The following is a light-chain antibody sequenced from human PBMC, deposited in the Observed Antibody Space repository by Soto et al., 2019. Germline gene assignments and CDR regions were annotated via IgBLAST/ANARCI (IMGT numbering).Light chain of an antibody. CDR3: QQYNSYSS. V-gene: IGKV1-5*01. J-gene: IGKJ1*01. CDR1: QSISSW. CDR2: DAS. Sequence: IQMTQSPSTLSASVGDRVTITCRASQSISSWLAWYQQKPGKAPKLLIYDASTLERGVPSRFSGSGSGTEFTLTISSLQPDDFATYYCQQYNSYSSFGQGTKVDI.